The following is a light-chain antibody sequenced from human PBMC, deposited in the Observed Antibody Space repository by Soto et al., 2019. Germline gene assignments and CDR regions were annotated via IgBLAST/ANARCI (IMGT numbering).Light chain of an antibody. J-gene: IGKJ4*01. CDR2: GAS. V-gene: IGKV3-20*01. CDR3: QQYDSSRL. Sequence: EIVLTQSPGTLSLYPGERATLSCRASQSVSSTYLAWYQQKPGQAPRLLIYGASSRATGIPDRFSGSGSGTDFTLTISRLEPEDFAVYYCQQYDSSRLFGGGTKVDIK. CDR1: QSVSSTY.